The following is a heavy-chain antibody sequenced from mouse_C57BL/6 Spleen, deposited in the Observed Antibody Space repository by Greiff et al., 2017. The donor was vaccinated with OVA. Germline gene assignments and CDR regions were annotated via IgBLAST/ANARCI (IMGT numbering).Heavy chain of an antibody. V-gene: IGHV1-76*01. D-gene: IGHD1-1*01. J-gene: IGHJ1*03. Sequence: QVQLKQSGAELVRPGASVKLSCKASGYTFTDYYINWVKQRPGQGLEWIARIYPGSGNTYYNEKFKGKATLTAEKSSSTAYMQLSSLTSEDSAVYFCATPHYYGSSHWYFDVWGTGTTVTVSS. CDR1: GYTFTDYY. CDR3: ATPHYYGSSHWYFDV. CDR2: IYPGSGNT.